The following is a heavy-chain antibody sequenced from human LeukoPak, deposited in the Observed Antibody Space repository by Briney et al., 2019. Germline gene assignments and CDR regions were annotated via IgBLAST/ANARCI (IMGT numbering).Heavy chain of an antibody. CDR1: GGTFSSYA. D-gene: IGHD3-22*01. CDR3: ARAGYYDSSGYYLYYFDY. J-gene: IGHJ4*02. CDR2: IIPIFGTA. Sequence: SVKVSCKASGGTFSSYAISWVRQAPGQGLEWMGGIIPIFGTANYAQKFQGRVTITTDESTSTAYMELSSLRSEDTAVYYCARAGYYDSSGYYLYYFDYWGQGTLVTVSS. V-gene: IGHV1-69*05.